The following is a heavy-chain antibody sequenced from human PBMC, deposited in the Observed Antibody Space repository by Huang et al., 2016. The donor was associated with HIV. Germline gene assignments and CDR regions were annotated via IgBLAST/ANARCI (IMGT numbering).Heavy chain of an antibody. CDR2: RSYDGRNK. Sequence: QVQLVESGGGVVEPGRSLRVSCAASGFPFSDSGMPWVRKATGEGLELVAVRSYDGRNKFYSAAVKGRFTNSRDNSKNTVYLQMNSLRAGDTAVYYCAKDRRAYYYGSGIEYWGQGARVTVSS. V-gene: IGHV3-30*18. CDR1: GFPFSDSG. CDR3: AKDRRAYYYGSGIEY. J-gene: IGHJ4*02. D-gene: IGHD3-10*01.